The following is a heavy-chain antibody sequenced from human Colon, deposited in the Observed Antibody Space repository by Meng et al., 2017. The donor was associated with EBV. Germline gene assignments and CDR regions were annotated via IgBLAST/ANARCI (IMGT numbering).Heavy chain of an antibody. J-gene: IGHJ4*02. CDR3: ARRRGGSGRDC. CDR1: GGSISSNGYY. D-gene: IGHD3-10*01. V-gene: IGHV4-39*01. Sequence: LHMQKPGQGIVKPSTPLSLTCLVSGGSISSNGYYWDWVRPPPGKGLEWIGAIYHSGSTSYNPSLQSRVTMFVDTSKNQFSLMLTSVTATDTAVYYCARRRGGSGRDCWGQGTLVTVSS. CDR2: IYHSGST.